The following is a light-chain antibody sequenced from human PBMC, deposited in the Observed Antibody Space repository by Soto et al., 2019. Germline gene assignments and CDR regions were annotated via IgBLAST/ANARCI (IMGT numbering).Light chain of an antibody. Sequence: SALTQPASVSGSPGQSVTISCTGTSSDVGGYIYVSWYQQHPGKPPKLMIYEVSNRPSGVSDRFSGSKSGTTASLIISGLQAEDEADYYCSSYTTTSTLVFGTGTKVTVL. CDR1: SSDVGGYIY. J-gene: IGLJ1*01. CDR3: SSYTTTSTLV. CDR2: EVS. V-gene: IGLV2-14*01.